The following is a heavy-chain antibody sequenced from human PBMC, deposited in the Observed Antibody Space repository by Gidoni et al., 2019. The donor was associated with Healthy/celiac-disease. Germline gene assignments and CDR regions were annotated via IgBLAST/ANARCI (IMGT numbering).Heavy chain of an antibody. Sequence: QVQLVESGGGVVQPGRSLRLSCAASGFTFSSYGMHWVRQAPGKGLEWVAVISYDGSNKYYADSVKGRFTISRDNSKNTLYLQMNSLRAEDTAVYYCAKDPFTEGTTFDYWGQGTLVTVSS. CDR3: AKDPFTEGTTFDY. CDR2: ISYDGSNK. V-gene: IGHV3-30*18. CDR1: GFTFSSYG. J-gene: IGHJ4*02. D-gene: IGHD4-17*01.